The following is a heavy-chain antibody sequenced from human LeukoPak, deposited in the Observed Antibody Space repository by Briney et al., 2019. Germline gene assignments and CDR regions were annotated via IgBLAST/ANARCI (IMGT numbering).Heavy chain of an antibody. CDR2: ISGSGATT. Sequence: PGGSLRLSCAASGFTFSSCAMTWVREAPGKGLEWASRISGSGATTYYADSVKGRFTISRDNSNNTVYLQMNSLRAEDTAVYYCAKDQSRVGASDPFDYWGQGMQVGVSS. CDR3: AKDQSRVGASDPFDY. CDR1: GFTFSSCA. V-gene: IGHV3-23*01. J-gene: IGHJ4*02. D-gene: IGHD1-26*01.